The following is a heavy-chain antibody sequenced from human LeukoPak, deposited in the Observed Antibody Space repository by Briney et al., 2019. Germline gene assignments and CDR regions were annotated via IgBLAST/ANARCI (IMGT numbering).Heavy chain of an antibody. CDR2: ISPSGGST. Sequence: ASVKVSCKASGYIFTSSYMHWVRQAPGQGLEWMGIISPSGGSTRYTQKFQGRVTMTRDTSTSTVYMELSSLRSEDTAVYYCARDGNSAAAGPFDYWGQGTLVTVSS. D-gene: IGHD6-13*01. V-gene: IGHV1-46*01. J-gene: IGHJ4*02. CDR1: GYIFTSSY. CDR3: ARDGNSAAAGPFDY.